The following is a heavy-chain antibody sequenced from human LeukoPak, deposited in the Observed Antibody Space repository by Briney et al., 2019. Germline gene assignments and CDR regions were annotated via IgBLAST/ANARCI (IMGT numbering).Heavy chain of an antibody. J-gene: IGHJ4*02. V-gene: IGHV3-23*01. CDR1: GFTFSNYG. CDR3: ARDFHRRLYDSSGYYLY. CDR2: ISASGDST. D-gene: IGHD3-22*01. Sequence: PGGSLRLSCAASGFTFSNYGMGWVRQTPGEGLDWVSAISASGDSTYYADSVKGRFTISRDNAKNSLSLQMNSLRAEDTAVYYCARDFHRRLYDSSGYYLYWGQGTLVTVSS.